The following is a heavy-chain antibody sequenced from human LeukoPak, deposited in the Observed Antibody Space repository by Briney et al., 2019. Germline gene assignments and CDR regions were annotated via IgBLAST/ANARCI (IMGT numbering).Heavy chain of an antibody. J-gene: IGHJ1*01. CDR3: ARSGYYEYFQQ. CDR1: GDSLSSSSDY. V-gene: IGHV4-61*01. D-gene: IGHD3-22*01. Sequence: SETLSLTCTVSGDSLSSSSDYWSWIRQSPGKGLEWIAYIYSSGSTNYNPSLQSRVTISVDTSKSQISLKLNSVTAADTAIYYCARSGYYEYFQQWGQGTLVTVSS. CDR2: IYSSGST.